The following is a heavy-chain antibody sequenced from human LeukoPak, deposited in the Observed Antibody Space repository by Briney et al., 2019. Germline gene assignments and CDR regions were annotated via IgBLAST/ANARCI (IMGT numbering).Heavy chain of an antibody. V-gene: IGHV1-18*01. Sequence: ASVKVSCKASGYSFISYGISWVRQAPGQGLEWMGWISTFNGNTNYAQKFQGRVTMITDTSTSTAYMELRSLRSDDTAVYYCARQRNWYDFDYWGQGTLVTVSS. CDR1: GYSFISYG. CDR2: ISTFNGNT. CDR3: ARQRNWYDFDY. D-gene: IGHD1-1*01. J-gene: IGHJ4*02.